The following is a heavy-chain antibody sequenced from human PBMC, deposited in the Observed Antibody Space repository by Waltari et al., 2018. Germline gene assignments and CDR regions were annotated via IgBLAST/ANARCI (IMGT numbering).Heavy chain of an antibody. J-gene: IGHJ4*02. CDR1: GFTFSSYS. V-gene: IGHV3-21*01. Sequence: EVQLVESGGGLVKPGGSLRLSCAASGFTFSSYSMNCVRQTPGKGLEWVSSISSSSSYIYYADSVKGRFTISRDNAKNSLYLQMNSLRAEDTAVYYCARVVEPDADYWGQGTLVTVSS. CDR2: ISSSSSYI. CDR3: ARVVEPDADY.